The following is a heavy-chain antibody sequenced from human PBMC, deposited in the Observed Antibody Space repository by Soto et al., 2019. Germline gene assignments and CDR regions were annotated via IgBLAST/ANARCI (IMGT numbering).Heavy chain of an antibody. J-gene: IGHJ6*02. CDR1: GFTFSSYD. CDR2: IGTAGDT. D-gene: IGHD3-3*01. V-gene: IGHV3-13*01. Sequence: GGSLRLSCAASGFTFSSYDMHWVRQATGKGLEWVSAIGTAGDTYYPGSVKGRFTISRENAKNSLYRQMNSLRAEDTAVYYWARNIPTFKSLRFLEWSDPYYYYGMDVWGQGTTVTVSS. CDR3: ARNIPTFKSLRFLEWSDPYYYYGMDV.